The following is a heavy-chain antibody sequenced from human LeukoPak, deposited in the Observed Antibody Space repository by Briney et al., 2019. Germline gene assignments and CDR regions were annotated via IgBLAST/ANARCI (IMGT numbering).Heavy chain of an antibody. V-gene: IGHV3-74*01. CDR1: GFTFSSYW. J-gene: IGHJ4*02. D-gene: IGHD1-1*01. Sequence: GVSLRLSCATSGFTFSSYWMNWVRQAPGKGLVWVSRLNPDGSTTSYADSVKGRFTISRDNAKNTLYLQMNSLRAEDTAVYYCARGTASTGLDYWGQGTLVTVSS. CDR3: ARGTASTGLDY. CDR2: LNPDGSTT.